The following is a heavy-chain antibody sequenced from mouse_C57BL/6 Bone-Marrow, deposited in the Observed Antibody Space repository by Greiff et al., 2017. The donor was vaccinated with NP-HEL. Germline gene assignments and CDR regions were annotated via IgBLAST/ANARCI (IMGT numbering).Heavy chain of an antibody. D-gene: IGHD2-4*01. CDR2: ISSGGSYT. J-gene: IGHJ3*01. V-gene: IGHV5-6*02. CDR3: ARHYGNYDYDGAWFAY. Sequence: EVKLVESGGDLVKPGGSLKLSCAASGFTFSSYGMSWVRQTPDKRLEWVATISSGGSYTYYPDSVKGRLPISRDNAKNTLYLQMSSLKSEDTAMYYCARHYGNYDYDGAWFAYWGQGTLVTVSA. CDR1: GFTFSSYG.